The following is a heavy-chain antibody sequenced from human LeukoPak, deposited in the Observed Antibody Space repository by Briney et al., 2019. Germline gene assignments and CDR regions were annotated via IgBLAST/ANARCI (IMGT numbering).Heavy chain of an antibody. Sequence: PGGSLRLSCAASGFTFSSYAMSWVRQAPGKGLEWVSAISGSGGSTYYADSVKGRFTISRDNSKNTLYLQMNSLRAEDTAVYYCAKKVGRRGYSYGLTFDYWGQGTLVTVSS. CDR1: GFTFSSYA. V-gene: IGHV3-23*01. CDR3: AKKVGRRGYSYGLTFDY. J-gene: IGHJ4*02. D-gene: IGHD5-18*01. CDR2: ISGSGGST.